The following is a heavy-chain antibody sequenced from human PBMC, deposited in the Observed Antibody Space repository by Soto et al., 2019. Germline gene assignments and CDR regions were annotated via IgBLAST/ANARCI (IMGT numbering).Heavy chain of an antibody. D-gene: IGHD2-8*01. V-gene: IGHV3-23*01. CDR2: ISGSGGIT. J-gene: IGHJ6*02. Sequence: EVQLLESGGGLVQPGGSLRLSCAASGFTFSSYAMSWVRQAPGKGLEWVSAISGSGGITYYADSVKGRFTISRDNSKNTVYLQMNSLRAEDTALYYCAKDVVLMVYARSVYGMDVWGQGTTVTVSS. CDR3: AKDVVLMVYARSVYGMDV. CDR1: GFTFSSYA.